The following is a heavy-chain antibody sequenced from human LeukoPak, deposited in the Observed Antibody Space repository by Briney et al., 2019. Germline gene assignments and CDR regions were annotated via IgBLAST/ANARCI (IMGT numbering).Heavy chain of an antibody. V-gene: IGHV4-59*08. CDR1: GGSISSYY. D-gene: IGHD3-22*01. CDR3: ARGVSYYDSSGYYNEYFQH. J-gene: IGHJ1*01. Sequence: SETLSLTCTVSGGSISSYYWSWIRQPPGKGLEWIGYIYYSGSTNYNPSLKSRVTISVDTSKNQFSLKLSSVTAADTAVYYCARGVSYYDSSGYYNEYFQHWGRAPWSPSPQ. CDR2: IYYSGST.